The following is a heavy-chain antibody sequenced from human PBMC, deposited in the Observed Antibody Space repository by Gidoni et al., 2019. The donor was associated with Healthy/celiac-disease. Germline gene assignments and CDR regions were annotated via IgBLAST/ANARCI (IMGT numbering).Heavy chain of an antibody. CDR1: GFTFSSYA. CDR3: VKVKRSHRVVTVVLDY. Sequence: EVQLVESGGGLVQPWGSLCLSCSASGFTFSSYAMDWVRQAPGKGLAYVSAIGSDGGSTYYADSVRGRFTISRDNSKNTLYRQMSGLKAEDTAVYYCVKVKRSHRVVTVVLDYWGQGTLVTVSS. J-gene: IGHJ4*02. V-gene: IGHV3-64D*08. CDR2: IGSDGGST. D-gene: IGHD1-26*01.